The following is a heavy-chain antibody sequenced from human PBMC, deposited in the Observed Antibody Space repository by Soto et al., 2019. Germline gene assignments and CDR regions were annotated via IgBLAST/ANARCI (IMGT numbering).Heavy chain of an antibody. Sequence: PSETLSLTCAVSGGSISTSNWWSWVRQPPGKGLEWIGEVYHSGSTNYNPSFKSRVAMSVDKSKNQFSLKLNSVTAADTALYYCARGKYYYGSGSYWYIWGQGTMVT. J-gene: IGHJ3*02. V-gene: IGHV4-4*02. CDR1: GGSISTSNW. CDR3: ARGKYYYGSGSYWYI. D-gene: IGHD3-10*01. CDR2: VYHSGST.